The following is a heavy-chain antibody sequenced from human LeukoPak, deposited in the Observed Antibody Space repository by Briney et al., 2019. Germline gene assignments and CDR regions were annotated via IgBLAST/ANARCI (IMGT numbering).Heavy chain of an antibody. CDR1: GFTFSSYE. V-gene: IGHV3-48*03. J-gene: IGHJ4*02. CDR2: ISSSGSTI. CDR3: ARVTVVGALIDY. D-gene: IGHD1-26*01. Sequence: PAGTLRLSCAASGFTFSSYEMNWLRQAPGKGLEGVSYISSSGSTIYYADSVKGRFTISRDNAKNSLYLQMNSLRAEDTAVYYCARVTVVGALIDYWGQGTLVTVSS.